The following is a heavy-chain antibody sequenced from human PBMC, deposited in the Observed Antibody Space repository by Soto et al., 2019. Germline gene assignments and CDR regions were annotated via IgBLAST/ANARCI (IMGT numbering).Heavy chain of an antibody. CDR3: ARDHRYQQLVSPEFDP. J-gene: IGHJ5*02. V-gene: IGHV1-2*02. Sequence: GSSVKVSCKASGYTFTGYYMHWVRQAPGQGLEWMGWINPNSGGTNYAQKFQGRVTMTRDTSISTAYMELSRLRSDDTAVYYCARDHRYQQLVSPEFDPWGQGTLVTVSS. CDR1: GYTFTGYY. D-gene: IGHD6-13*01. CDR2: INPNSGGT.